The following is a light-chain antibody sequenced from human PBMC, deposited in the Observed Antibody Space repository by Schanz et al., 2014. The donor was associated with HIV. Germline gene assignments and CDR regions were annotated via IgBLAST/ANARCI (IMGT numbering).Light chain of an antibody. V-gene: IGKV3-15*01. Sequence: EIVMTQSPATLSVSPGERATLSCRASQSVSSNLAWYQQKPGQAPRLLIYGASTRATGIPARFSGSGSGTEFTLTISSLQPEDSATYYCQQLNSYSLTFGGGTKVEIK. CDR2: GAS. CDR3: QQLNSYSLT. J-gene: IGKJ4*01. CDR1: QSVSSN.